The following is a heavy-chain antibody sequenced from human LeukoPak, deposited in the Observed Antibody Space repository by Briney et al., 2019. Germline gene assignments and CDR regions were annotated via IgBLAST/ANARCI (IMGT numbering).Heavy chain of an antibody. CDR2: IRYDGSNK. Sequence: PGGSLRLSCAASGFTFSSYGMHWVRQAPGKGLEWVAFIRYDGSNKYYADSVKGRFTISRDNSKNTLYLQMNSLRAEDTAVYYCAKGYYYDSSGYPVHSHNPHWGQGTLVTVSS. CDR1: GFTFSSYG. J-gene: IGHJ4*02. V-gene: IGHV3-30*02. CDR3: AKGYYYDSSGYPVHSHNPH. D-gene: IGHD3-22*01.